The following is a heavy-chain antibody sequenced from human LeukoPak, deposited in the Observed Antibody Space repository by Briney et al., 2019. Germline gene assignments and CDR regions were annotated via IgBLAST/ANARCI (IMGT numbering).Heavy chain of an antibody. Sequence: PSETLSLTCAVYGGSFSAYYWSWIRQPPGKGLEWIGEINHSGTTNYNSSLKSRVTISVDTSKNQFSLKLNFVTAADTAVYYCARKGRGPYGSVNGYFDYWGQGTLVTVSS. CDR2: INHSGTT. V-gene: IGHV4-34*01. J-gene: IGHJ4*02. CDR3: ARKGRGPYGSVNGYFDY. D-gene: IGHD3-10*01. CDR1: GGSFSAYY.